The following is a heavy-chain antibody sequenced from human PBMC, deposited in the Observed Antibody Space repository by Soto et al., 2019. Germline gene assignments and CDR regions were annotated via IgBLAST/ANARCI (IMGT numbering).Heavy chain of an antibody. CDR3: ARNYDSSGYYYYAMDV. J-gene: IGHJ6*02. CDR1: GGSIRSHY. V-gene: IGHV4-59*11. Sequence: SETLSLTCTVSGGSIRSHYWSWIRQPPGKGLEWIAYGSDNGDTNYNPSLKSRVTILKDTSKNQFSLKLSSVTAADTAVYYCARNYDSSGYYYYAMDVWGQGTTVTVSS. CDR2: GSDNGDT. D-gene: IGHD3-22*01.